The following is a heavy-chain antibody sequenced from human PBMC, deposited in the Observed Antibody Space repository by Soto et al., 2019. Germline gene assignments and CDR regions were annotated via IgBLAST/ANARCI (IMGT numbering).Heavy chain of an antibody. CDR1: GYTFTSYA. V-gene: IGHV1-3*01. D-gene: IGHD6-6*01. CDR2: INAGNGNT. CDR3: AGAYSRSSSNSHSGMDT. Sequence: ASVKVSCKASGYTFTSYAMHWVRQAPGQRLEWMGWINAGNGNTKYSQKFQGRVTITRDTSASTAYMELSSLRSEDTAVYYCAGAYSRSSSNSHSGMDTWAKGPRVTVSS. J-gene: IGHJ6*04.